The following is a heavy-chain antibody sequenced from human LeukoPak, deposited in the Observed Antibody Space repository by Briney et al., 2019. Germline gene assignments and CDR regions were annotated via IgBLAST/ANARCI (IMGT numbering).Heavy chain of an antibody. D-gene: IGHD4-17*01. CDR2: IIPILGIA. V-gene: IGHV1-69*02. CDR3: ARRVHEGDYVEDWFDP. Sequence: GSSVKVSCKASGGTFSSYTISWVGQAPGQGLEWMGRIIPILGIANYAQKFQGRVTITAEKSTSTAYMELSSLRSEDTAVYYCARRVHEGDYVEDWFDPWGQGTLVTVSS. J-gene: IGHJ5*02. CDR1: GGTFSSYT.